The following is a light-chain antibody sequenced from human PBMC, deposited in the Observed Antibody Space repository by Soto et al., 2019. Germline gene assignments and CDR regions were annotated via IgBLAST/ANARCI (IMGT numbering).Light chain of an antibody. J-gene: IGLJ1*01. CDR3: AAWDVSLNGLYV. V-gene: IGLV1-44*01. CDR2: NNN. CDR1: SSNIGSSS. Sequence: QPVLTQPPSASGTPGQRVTISCSGSSSNIGSSSVNWYQQLPGTAPKLLIYNNNQWPSGVPDRFSGSKSGTSASLAISGLQSEDEAGYYCAAWDVSLNGLYVFGTGTKLTVL.